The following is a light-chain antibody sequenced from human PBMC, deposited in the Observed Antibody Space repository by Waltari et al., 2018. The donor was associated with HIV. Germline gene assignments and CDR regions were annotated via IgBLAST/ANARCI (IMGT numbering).Light chain of an antibody. Sequence: QSALTQPASVSGSPGQSITISCTGTSNDIGGYNYVSWYQQHPGKAPRRMIDAVNNRPSEVSNRFSGSKPGSTASLTISGLQTEYVADYYCNSYTGGSPLIIFGRGTKLTVL. CDR2: AVN. J-gene: IGLJ2*01. CDR3: NSYTGGSPLII. V-gene: IGLV2-14*03. CDR1: SNDIGGYNY.